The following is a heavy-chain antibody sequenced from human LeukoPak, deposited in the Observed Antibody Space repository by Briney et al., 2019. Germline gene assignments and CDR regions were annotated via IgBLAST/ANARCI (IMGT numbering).Heavy chain of an antibody. D-gene: IGHD3-22*01. V-gene: IGHV4-34*01. J-gene: IGHJ4*02. CDR3: ARGPDSSGYYYFDY. CDR1: GGSLNGYY. CDR2: IYHSGST. Sequence: SETLSLTCAVYGGSLNGYYWSWIRQPPGKGLEWIGYIYHSGSTHFNPSLKSRVAISVDTSKNQFSLKLGSVTAADTAVYFCARGPDSSGYYYFDYWGQGTLVTVSS.